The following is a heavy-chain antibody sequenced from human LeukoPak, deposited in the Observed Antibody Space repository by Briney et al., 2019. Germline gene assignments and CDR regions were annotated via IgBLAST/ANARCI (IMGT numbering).Heavy chain of an antibody. CDR2: IRGDENEI. CDR1: GFTFSSHW. J-gene: IGHJ4*02. Sequence: GGSLRLSYEAYGFTFSSHWMHWVRQVPGKGLVWVARIRGDENEIDYADSVKGRFTISRDNAKNTLYLQMNSLRVEDTAVYFCARGHVPGSTRHWDFWGQGTLVTVSS. D-gene: IGHD3-10*01. V-gene: IGHV3-74*01. CDR3: ARGHVPGSTRHWDF.